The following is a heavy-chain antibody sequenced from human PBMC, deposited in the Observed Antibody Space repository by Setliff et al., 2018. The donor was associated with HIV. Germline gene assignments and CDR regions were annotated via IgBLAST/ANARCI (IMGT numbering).Heavy chain of an antibody. V-gene: IGHV1-2*02. Sequence: ASVKVSCKASGYTFIDYFMHWVRQAPGQGLEWMGWISPKNGDTNIPQRFRGRVTMTRDTSLTTVYMELTSIRSDDTAVYYCARVSSFNKIIREAFDIWGQGTLVTVSS. CDR2: ISPKNGDT. CDR3: ARVSSFNKIIREAFDI. CDR1: GYTFIDYF. D-gene: IGHD3-10*01. J-gene: IGHJ3*02.